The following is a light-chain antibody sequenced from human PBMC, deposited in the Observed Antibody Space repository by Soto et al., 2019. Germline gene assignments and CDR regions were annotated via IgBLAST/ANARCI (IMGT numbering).Light chain of an antibody. CDR2: GAS. CDR1: QSVTTN. CDR3: QQDYNLPWT. J-gene: IGKJ1*01. Sequence: EIVXTQSPATXSXSXGEXXXLSCMASQSVTTNLAWYQQKPGQAPRLLIFGASTRAIGIPATFTGSGSGTDFTLTISSLQPEDFAVYYCQQDYNLPWTFGQGTKVDIK. V-gene: IGKV3D-15*02.